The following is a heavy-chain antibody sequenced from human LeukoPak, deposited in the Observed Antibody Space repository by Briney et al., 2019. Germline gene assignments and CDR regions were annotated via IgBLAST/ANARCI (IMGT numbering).Heavy chain of an antibody. V-gene: IGHV4-59*01. D-gene: IGHD3-10*01. Sequence: PSETLSLTCTVSGGSISSYYWSWIRRPPGKGLEWIGYIYYSGSTNYNPSLKSRATISVDTSKNQFSLKLSSVTAADTAVYYCAREVVRGRSYYYGMDVWGQGTTVTVSS. CDR3: AREVVRGRSYYYGMDV. CDR1: GGSISSYY. J-gene: IGHJ6*02. CDR2: IYYSGST.